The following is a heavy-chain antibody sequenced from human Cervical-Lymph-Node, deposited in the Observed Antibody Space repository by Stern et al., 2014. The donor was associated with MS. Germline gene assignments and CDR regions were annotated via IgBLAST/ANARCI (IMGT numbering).Heavy chain of an antibody. CDR3: ARVSYDFWSGYYVFDY. CDR1: GGSISSGGYY. Sequence: QLQLQESGPGLVKPSQTLSLTCTVSGGSISSGGYYWSWIRQHPGKGLEWVGHIYYSGSTYYNPSLKSRVTISVDTSKNQFSLNLSSVTAADSAVYYCARVSYDFWSGYYVFDYWGQGTLVTVSS. D-gene: IGHD3-3*01. J-gene: IGHJ4*02. V-gene: IGHV4-31*03. CDR2: IYYSGST.